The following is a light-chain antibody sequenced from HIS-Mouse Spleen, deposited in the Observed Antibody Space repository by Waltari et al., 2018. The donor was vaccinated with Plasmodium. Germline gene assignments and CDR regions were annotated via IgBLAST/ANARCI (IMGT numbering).Light chain of an antibody. CDR3: MQALQTPRYT. CDR1: QSLLHSNGYNC. CDR2: LGS. Sequence: IVMTQSPLSLPVTTGEPASISCRASQSLLHSNGYNCLDWYLQKPGQSPQLLIYLGSTRSYGVPDRFSGSGSGTDFTLKISRVEADDVGVYYCMQALQTPRYTFGEGTKLEIK. J-gene: IGKJ2*01. V-gene: IGKV2-28*01.